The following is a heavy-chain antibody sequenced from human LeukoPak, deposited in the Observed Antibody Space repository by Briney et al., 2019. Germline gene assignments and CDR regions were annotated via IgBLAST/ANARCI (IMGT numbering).Heavy chain of an antibody. Sequence: GGSLRLSCAASGFTFSSYAMHWVRQAPGKGLEWVAVISYDGSNKYYADSVKGRFTISRDNSKNTLYLQMNSLRAEDTAVYYCARDLAYYYDSSGYWIPSYFDYWGQGTLVTVSS. J-gene: IGHJ4*02. CDR2: ISYDGSNK. V-gene: IGHV3-30-3*01. CDR3: ARDLAYYYDSSGYWIPSYFDY. CDR1: GFTFSSYA. D-gene: IGHD3-22*01.